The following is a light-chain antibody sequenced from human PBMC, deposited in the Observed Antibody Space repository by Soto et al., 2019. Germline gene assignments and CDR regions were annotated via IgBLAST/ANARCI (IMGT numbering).Light chain of an antibody. V-gene: IGKV1-33*01. CDR2: DAS. Sequence: DLQMTQSPSSLSASVGDRVTITCQASQDISNSLNWYQQKPGKAPNVLISDASTLKRGVPSRFSGSGSGTDFTFTISSLQPEDIATYYCQQFDKLPPTFGQGTKVELK. CDR3: QQFDKLPPT. J-gene: IGKJ1*01. CDR1: QDISNS.